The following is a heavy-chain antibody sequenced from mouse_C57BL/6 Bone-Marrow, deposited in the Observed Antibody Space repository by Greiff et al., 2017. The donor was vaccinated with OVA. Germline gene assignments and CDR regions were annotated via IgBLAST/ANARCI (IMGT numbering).Heavy chain of an antibody. J-gene: IGHJ3*01. Sequence: EVQGVESGGGLVQPGGSLKLSCAASGFTFSDYYMYWVRQTPEKRLEWVAYISNGGCSTYYPDPVKGRFPLSRDNAQNTLYLQMSRLKSEDTAMDYCAGGDYDGLNWDGFAYWGQGTLVTVSA. D-gene: IGHD4-1*01. CDR3: AGGDYDGLNWDGFAY. CDR1: GFTFSDYY. V-gene: IGHV5-12*01. CDR2: ISNGGCST.